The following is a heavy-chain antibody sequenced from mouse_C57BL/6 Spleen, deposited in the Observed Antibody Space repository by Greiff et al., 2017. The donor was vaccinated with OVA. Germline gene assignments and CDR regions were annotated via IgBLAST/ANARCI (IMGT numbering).Heavy chain of an antibody. CDR3: AREGLYTNFDY. CDR1: GFTFSDYY. J-gene: IGHJ2*01. CDR2: INYGGSST. V-gene: IGHV5-16*01. D-gene: IGHD1-3*01. Sequence: EVMLVESEGGLVQPGSSMKLSCTASGFTFSDYYMAWVRQGPEKGLEWVANINYGGSSTYYLHYLKGRFIISRDNAKNILYLQLRCLKSEDTATYYCAREGLYTNFDYWGPGTTLSVAT.